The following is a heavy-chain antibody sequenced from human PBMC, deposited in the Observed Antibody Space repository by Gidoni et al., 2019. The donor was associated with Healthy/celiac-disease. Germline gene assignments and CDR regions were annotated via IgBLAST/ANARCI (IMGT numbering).Heavy chain of an antibody. V-gene: IGHV4-61*01. CDR3: ARVGATYCSGGSCYGWFDP. CDR2: IYYSGST. D-gene: IGHD2-15*01. Sequence: QVQLQESAPGLVKPSETLSLTSISAGGSVGSGSYYWSGTRQPPGKGLEWFGYIYYSGSTNYNPSLKSRVTISVDTSKNQFSLKLSSVTAADTAVYYCARVGATYCSGGSCYGWFDPWGQGTLVTVSS. CDR1: GGSVGSGSYY. J-gene: IGHJ5*02.